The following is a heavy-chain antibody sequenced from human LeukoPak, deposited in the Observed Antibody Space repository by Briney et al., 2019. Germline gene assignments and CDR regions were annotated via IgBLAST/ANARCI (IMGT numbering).Heavy chain of an antibody. J-gene: IGHJ4*02. CDR1: GFTFSAYY. CDR3: AKDQSGSLDLNFDY. D-gene: IGHD1-26*01. CDR2: ISSGGTTT. V-gene: IGHV3-11*01. Sequence: GGSLRLSCAPSGFTFSAYYMSWIRQAAGKGLEWVSDISSGGTTTYYADSVRGRFIISRDNEKNLLYLQMNSLRAEDTALYYCAKDQSGSLDLNFDYWGQGTLVTVSS.